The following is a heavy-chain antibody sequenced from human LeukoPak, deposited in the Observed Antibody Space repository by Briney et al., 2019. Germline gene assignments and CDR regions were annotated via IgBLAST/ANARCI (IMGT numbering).Heavy chain of an antibody. V-gene: IGHV3-23*01. D-gene: IGHD2-2*01. Sequence: PGGSLRLSCAASGFTFSSYAMSWVRQAPGKGLEWVSAISGSGGSTYYADSVKGRFTISRDNSKNTLYLQMDSLRAEDTAVYYCAKGLSSSCCPNFDYWAKEPLVTVSS. CDR1: GFTFSSYA. CDR2: ISGSGGST. CDR3: AKGLSSSCCPNFDY. J-gene: IGHJ4*02.